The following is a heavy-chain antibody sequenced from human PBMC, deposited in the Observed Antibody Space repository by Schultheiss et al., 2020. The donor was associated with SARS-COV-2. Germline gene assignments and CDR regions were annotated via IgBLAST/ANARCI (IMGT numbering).Heavy chain of an antibody. CDR3: ARHEAAAGTYYFDY. J-gene: IGHJ4*02. D-gene: IGHD6-13*01. Sequence: SETLSLTCTVSGGSISSYYWSWIRQPAGKGLEWIGEINHSGSTNYNPSLKSRVTISVDTSKNQFSLKLSSVTAADTAVYYCARHEAAAGTYYFDYWGQGTLVTVSS. CDR2: INHSGST. CDR1: GGSISSYY. V-gene: IGHV4-59*08.